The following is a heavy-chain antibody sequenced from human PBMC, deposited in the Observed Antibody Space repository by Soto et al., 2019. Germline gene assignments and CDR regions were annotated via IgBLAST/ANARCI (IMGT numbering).Heavy chain of an antibody. Sequence: GGSLTVSCAASGFTFDDYEMHWVRQAPGKGMEWVLGISWNSGSIGYADSVKGRFSMSRDSANDSLYLQVNSLRAEYTALYYCAKDRDGYYLLWFDPWGQGTLVTVSS. V-gene: IGHV3-9*01. D-gene: IGHD1-26*01. CDR2: ISWNSGSI. CDR1: GFTFDDYE. CDR3: AKDRDGYYLLWFDP. J-gene: IGHJ5*02.